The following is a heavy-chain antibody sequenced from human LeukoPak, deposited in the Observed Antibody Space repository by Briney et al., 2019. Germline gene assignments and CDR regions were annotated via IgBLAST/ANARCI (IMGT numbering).Heavy chain of an antibody. CDR3: ARTIGYCSGGSCYSPFDY. D-gene: IGHD2-15*01. Sequence: SETLSLTCAVYGGSFSGYYWSWIRQPPGKGLEWIGEINHSGSTNYNPSLKSRVTIPVDTSKNQFSLKLSSVTAADTAVYYCARTIGYCSGGSCYSPFDYWGQGTLVTVSS. CDR2: INHSGST. J-gene: IGHJ4*02. CDR1: GGSFSGYY. V-gene: IGHV4-34*01.